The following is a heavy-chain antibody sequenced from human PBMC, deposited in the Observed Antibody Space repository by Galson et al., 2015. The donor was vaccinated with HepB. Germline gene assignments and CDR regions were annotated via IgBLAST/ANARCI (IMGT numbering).Heavy chain of an antibody. CDR1: GFTFSSYG. V-gene: IGHV3-30*02. Sequence: SLRLSCAASGFTFSSYGMHWVRQAPGKGLEWVAFIRYDGSNKYYADSVKGRFTISRDNSKNTLYLQMNSLRAEDTAVYYCAKEGPMVRGVFDYWGQGTLVTVSS. CDR2: IRYDGSNK. J-gene: IGHJ4*02. D-gene: IGHD3-10*01. CDR3: AKEGPMVRGVFDY.